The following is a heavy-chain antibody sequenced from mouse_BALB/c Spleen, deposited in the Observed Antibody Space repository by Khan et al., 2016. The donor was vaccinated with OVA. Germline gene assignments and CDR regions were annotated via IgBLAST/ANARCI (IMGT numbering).Heavy chain of an antibody. CDR3: AKFTPYYYSMDY. D-gene: IGHD1-1*01. Sequence: VKLMESGPGLVAPSQSLSITCTVSGFSLTNYGVSWVRQPPGKGLEWLGVIWGDGSTTYHSALISRLIISKDNTKSQVFLKLNSLQTDDIATYYCAKFTPYYYSMDYWGQGTSVTVSS. J-gene: IGHJ4*01. V-gene: IGHV2-3*01. CDR1: GFSLTNYG. CDR2: IWGDGST.